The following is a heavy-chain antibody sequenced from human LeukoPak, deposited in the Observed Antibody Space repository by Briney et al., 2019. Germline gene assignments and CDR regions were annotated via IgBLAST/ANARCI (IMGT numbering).Heavy chain of an antibody. CDR2: IYYSSTT. Sequence: SETLSLTCTASGGTISSYYWSWIRQPPGKGLEWIGSIYYSSTTNYNPSLKKRVTISVDTSKNQFSLKLSYMTAADTAVYYYWRAAYYCVWTGARLKGKRYFDYWGQGTLVTVSS. V-gene: IGHV4-59*01. D-gene: IGHD3-10*02. CDR3: WRAAYYCVWTGARLKGKRYFDY. J-gene: IGHJ4*02. CDR1: GGTISSYY.